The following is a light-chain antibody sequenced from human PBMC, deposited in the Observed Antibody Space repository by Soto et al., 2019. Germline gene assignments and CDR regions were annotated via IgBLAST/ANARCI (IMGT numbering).Light chain of an antibody. CDR1: SSDIGACNY. J-gene: IGLJ2*01. CDR2: DVT. V-gene: IGLV2-14*01. Sequence: QSALTQPASVSGSPGQSITISCTGTSSDIGACNYVSWYQQHPGKAPKLMIYDVTNRPSGVSNRFSGSKSGNTASLTISGLQTEDEDDYYCSSCTSTNTHVVFGGGTKLTVL. CDR3: SSCTSTNTHVV.